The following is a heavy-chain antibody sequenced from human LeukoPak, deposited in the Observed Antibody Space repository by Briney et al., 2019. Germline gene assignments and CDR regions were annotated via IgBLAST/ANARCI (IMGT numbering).Heavy chain of an antibody. D-gene: IGHD6-19*01. V-gene: IGHV4-34*01. CDR1: GGSISSYY. CDR2: INHSGST. Sequence: PSKTLSLTCTVSGGSISSYYWSWIRQPPGKGLEWIGEINHSGSTNYNPSLKSRVTISVDTSKNQFSLKLSSVTAADTAVYYCARGQWLVSVGFDYWGQGTLVTVSS. J-gene: IGHJ4*02. CDR3: ARGQWLVSVGFDY.